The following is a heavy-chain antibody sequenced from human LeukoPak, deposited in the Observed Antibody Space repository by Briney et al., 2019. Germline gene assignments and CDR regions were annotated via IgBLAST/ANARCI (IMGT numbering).Heavy chain of an antibody. CDR3: AKDRYSYLDY. CDR1: GFTFSSYG. V-gene: IGHV3-30*18. D-gene: IGHD5-18*01. J-gene: IGHJ4*02. Sequence: GGSLRLSCAASGFTFSSYGMHWVRQAPGKGLEWVAVISYDGSNKYYADSVKGRFTISRDNSKNTLYLQMNSLRAEDTAVYYCAKDRYSYLDYWGQGTLVTVSS. CDR2: ISYDGSNK.